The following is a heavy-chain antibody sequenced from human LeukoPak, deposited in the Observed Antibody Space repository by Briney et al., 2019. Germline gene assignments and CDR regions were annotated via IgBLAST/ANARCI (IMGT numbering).Heavy chain of an antibody. CDR3: AKDRDIVATHRLDY. V-gene: IGHV3-23*01. J-gene: IGHJ4*02. CDR2: ISGSGGST. CDR1: GFTFSSYA. Sequence: PGGSLRLSCAASGFTFSSYAMSWVRQAPGKGLEWVSAISGSGGSTYYADSVKGRFTISRDNSKNTLHLQMNSLRAEDTAEYYCAKDRDIVATHRLDYWGQGPLVTVSS. D-gene: IGHD5-12*01.